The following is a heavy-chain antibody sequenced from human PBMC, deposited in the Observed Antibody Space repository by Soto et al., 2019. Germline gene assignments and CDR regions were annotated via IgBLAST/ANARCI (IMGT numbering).Heavy chain of an antibody. V-gene: IGHV1-18*04. CDR1: GYTFTTYG. D-gene: IGHD6-19*01. J-gene: IGHJ4*02. CDR2: ISAYNGYT. Sequence: ASVKVSCKASGYTFTTYGITWVRQAPGQGLEWMGWISAYNGYTNYAQKFQGRVTTSTDTSTTAAYMELRSLRYDNTAVYYCARVDSSGWYEVDYWGQGTLVTVSS. CDR3: ARVDSSGWYEVDY.